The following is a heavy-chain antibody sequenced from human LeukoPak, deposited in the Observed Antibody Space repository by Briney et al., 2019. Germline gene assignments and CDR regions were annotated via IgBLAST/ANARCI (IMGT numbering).Heavy chain of an antibody. CDR2: ISTGSSTI. CDR1: GFTFSSYS. V-gene: IGHV3-48*01. J-gene: IGHJ4*02. D-gene: IGHD2-2*01. Sequence: PGGSLRLSCAASGFTFSSYSMNWVRRAPGKGLEWVSHISTGSSTIYYADSVKGRFTISRDNAKNSLYLQMNSLRAEDTAVYYCARDMGNIVVVFDYWGQGTLVTVSS. CDR3: ARDMGNIVVVFDY.